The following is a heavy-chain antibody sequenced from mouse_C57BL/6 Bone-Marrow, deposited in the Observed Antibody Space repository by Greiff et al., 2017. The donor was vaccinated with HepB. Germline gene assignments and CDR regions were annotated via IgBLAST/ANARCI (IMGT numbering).Heavy chain of an antibody. Sequence: QVHVKQSGPELVKPGASVKISCKASGYTFTDYYINWVKQRPGQGLEWIGWIYPGSGNTKYNEKFKGKATLTVDTSSSTAYMQLSSLTSEDSAVYFCARWRYYYGGDYWGQGTTLTVSS. CDR2: IYPGSGNT. V-gene: IGHV1-84*01. CDR3: ARWRYYYGGDY. CDR1: GYTFTDYY. J-gene: IGHJ2*01. D-gene: IGHD1-1*01.